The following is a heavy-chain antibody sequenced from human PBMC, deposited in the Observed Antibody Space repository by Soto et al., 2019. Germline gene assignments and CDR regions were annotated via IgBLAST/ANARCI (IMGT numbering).Heavy chain of an antibody. V-gene: IGHV3-11*01. CDR2: ISSGGSTI. CDR1: GFTFIDYY. CDR3: ARDRSSSY. Sequence: GGSLRLSCAASGFTFIDYYIIFIRQAPGKGLEWVSYISSGGSTIYYADSVKGRFTISRDNAKNSLYLQMNSLRAEDTAVYYCARDRSSSYWGQGTLVTVSS. D-gene: IGHD6-6*01. J-gene: IGHJ4*02.